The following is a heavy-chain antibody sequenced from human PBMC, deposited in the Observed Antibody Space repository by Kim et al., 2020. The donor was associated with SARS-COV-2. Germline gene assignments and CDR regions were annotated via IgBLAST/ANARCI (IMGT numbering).Heavy chain of an antibody. CDR2: IIPIFGTA. Sequence: SVKVSCKASGGTFSSYAISWVRQAPGQGLEWMGGIIPIFGTANYAQKFQGRVTITADKSTSTAYMELSSLRSEDTAVYYCARVVDYYDSSGYYYVSYFDYWGQGTLVTVSS. CDR1: GGTFSSYA. CDR3: ARVVDYYDSSGYYYVSYFDY. J-gene: IGHJ4*02. D-gene: IGHD3-22*01. V-gene: IGHV1-69*06.